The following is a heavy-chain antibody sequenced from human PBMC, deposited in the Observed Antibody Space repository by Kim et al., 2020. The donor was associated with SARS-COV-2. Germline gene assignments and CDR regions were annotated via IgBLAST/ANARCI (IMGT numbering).Heavy chain of an antibody. CDR2: ISYDGSNK. CDR1: GFTFSSYA. CDR3: ARDIRLVIAAAGIFDY. Sequence: GGSLRLSCAASGFTFSSYAMHWVRQAPGKGLEWVAVISYDGSNKYYADSVKGRFTISRDNSKNTLYLQMNSLRAEDTAVYYCARDIRLVIAAAGIFDYWGQGTLVTVSS. J-gene: IGHJ4*02. D-gene: IGHD6-13*01. V-gene: IGHV3-30-3*01.